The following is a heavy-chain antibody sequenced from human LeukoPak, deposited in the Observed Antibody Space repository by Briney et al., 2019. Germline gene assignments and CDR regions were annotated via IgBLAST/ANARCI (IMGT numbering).Heavy chain of an antibody. CDR1: GFTFSSYS. Sequence: GGSLRLSCAASGFTFSSYSMNWVRQAPGEGLEWVSSISSSSSYIYYADSVKGRFTISRDNAKNSLYLQMNSLRAEDTAVYYCARSTNYGGNFDYWGQGTLVTVSS. CDR3: ARSTNYGGNFDY. D-gene: IGHD4-23*01. J-gene: IGHJ4*02. V-gene: IGHV3-21*01. CDR2: ISSSSSYI.